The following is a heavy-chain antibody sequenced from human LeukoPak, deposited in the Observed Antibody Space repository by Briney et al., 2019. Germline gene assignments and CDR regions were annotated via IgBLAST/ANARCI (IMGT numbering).Heavy chain of an antibody. CDR2: ISSSSSYI. Sequence: GGSLRPSCAASGFTFSSYSMNWVRQAPGKGLEWVSSISSSSSYIYYADSVKGRFTISRDNAKNSLYLQMNSLRAEDTAVYYCAKDTRYCGGDCYFDYWGQGTLVTVSS. V-gene: IGHV3-21*01. J-gene: IGHJ4*02. CDR3: AKDTRYCGGDCYFDY. CDR1: GFTFSSYS. D-gene: IGHD2-21*02.